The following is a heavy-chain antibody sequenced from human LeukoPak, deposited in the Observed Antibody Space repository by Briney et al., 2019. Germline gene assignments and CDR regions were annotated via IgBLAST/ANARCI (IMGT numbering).Heavy chain of an antibody. CDR3: ARDHGWFQNDY. CDR1: GFTFSSYA. D-gene: IGHD2-15*01. J-gene: IGHJ4*02. Sequence: GGSLRLSCAASGFTFSSYAMSWIRQAPGKGLEWVSYISSSGSTIYYADSVKGRFTISRDNAKNSLYLQMNSLRAEDTAVYYCARDHGWFQNDYWGQGTLVTVSS. CDR2: ISSSGSTI. V-gene: IGHV3-11*01.